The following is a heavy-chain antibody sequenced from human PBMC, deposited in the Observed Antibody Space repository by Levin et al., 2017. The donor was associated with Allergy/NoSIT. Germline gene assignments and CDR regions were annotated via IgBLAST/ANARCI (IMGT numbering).Heavy chain of an antibody. CDR1: GFTFSSYG. CDR3: ARADPRDGYNFGEGY. V-gene: IGHV3-33*01. CDR2: IWYDGSNK. J-gene: IGHJ4*02. D-gene: IGHD5-24*01. Sequence: GESLKISCAASGFTFSSYGMHWVRQAPGKGLEWVAVIWYDGSNKYYADSVKGRFTISRDNSKNTLYLQMNSLRAEDTAVYYCARADPRDGYNFGEGYWGQGTLVTVSS.